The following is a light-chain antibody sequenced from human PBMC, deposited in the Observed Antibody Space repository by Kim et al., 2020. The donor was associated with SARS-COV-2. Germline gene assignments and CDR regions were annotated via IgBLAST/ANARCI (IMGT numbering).Light chain of an antibody. J-gene: IGLJ2*01. CDR2: NKK. Sequence: SSELTQDPAVSVALGQTVRITCQGDSLRNYYINWYQQKPGQAPVLVIYNKKGRPSGIPYRFSGSNSGNTASLTITGTQAEDEADYYCNSWDSSGDHLFGG. V-gene: IGLV3-19*01. CDR3: NSWDSSGDHL. CDR1: SLRNYY.